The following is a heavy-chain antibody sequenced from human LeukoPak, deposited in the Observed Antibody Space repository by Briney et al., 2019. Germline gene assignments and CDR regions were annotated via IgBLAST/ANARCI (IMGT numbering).Heavy chain of an antibody. CDR2: ISGSGGST. D-gene: IGHD2-8*01. V-gene: IGHV3-23*01. CDR3: AKYLPNRGTSRHLQY. J-gene: IGHJ1*01. CDR1: GFTFSSYS. Sequence: PGGSLRLSCAASGFTFSSYSLSWVRQAPGKGLEWVSAISGSGGSTYYAVSVKGRFTISRHNSKNTLYLQMNSLRAEDTAVYYCAKYLPNRGTSRHLQYWGQGTLVTVS.